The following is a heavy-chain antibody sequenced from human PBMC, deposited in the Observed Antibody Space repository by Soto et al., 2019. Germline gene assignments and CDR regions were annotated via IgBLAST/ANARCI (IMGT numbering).Heavy chain of an antibody. D-gene: IGHD3-10*01. CDR1: GFTFSSYS. V-gene: IGHV3-48*01. J-gene: IGHJ5*02. CDR2: ISSSSTI. Sequence: PGGSLRLSCAASGFTFSSYSMNWVRQAPGKGLEWVSYISSSSTIYYADSVKGRFTISRDNAKNSLYLQMNSLRAEDTALYYCARDPPYYYGSGSYWFDPWGQGTLVTVSS. CDR3: ARDPPYYYGSGSYWFDP.